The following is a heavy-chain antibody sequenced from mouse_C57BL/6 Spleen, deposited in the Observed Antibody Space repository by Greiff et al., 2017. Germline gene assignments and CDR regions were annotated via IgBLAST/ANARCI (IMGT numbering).Heavy chain of an antibody. D-gene: IGHD2-3*01. V-gene: IGHV1-69*01. CDR3: ARSYEGMDY. CDR1: GYTFTSYW. J-gene: IGHJ4*01. CDR2: IDPSDSYT. Sequence: QVQLQQPGAELVMPGASVKLSCKASGYTFTSYWMHWVKQRPGQGLEWIGEIDPSDSYTNYNQKFKGKSTLTVDKSSSTSYMQLSSLTSEDSAVYYCARSYEGMDYWGQGTSVTVSS.